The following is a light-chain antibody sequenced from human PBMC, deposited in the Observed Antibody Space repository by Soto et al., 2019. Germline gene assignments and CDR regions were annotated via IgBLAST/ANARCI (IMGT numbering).Light chain of an antibody. J-gene: IGLJ2*01. CDR2: DVT. CDR1: MRDVGAYNL. V-gene: IGLV2-14*03. CDR3: SSYTGTTVI. Sequence: QSALTQPASVSGSAGQSITISCSGTMRDVGAYNLVSWYQQHPGTAPQLIVYDVTQRPSGVPDRFSGSRSGSTASLTVSGLQAEDEANYYCSSYTGTTVIFGGGTKLTVL.